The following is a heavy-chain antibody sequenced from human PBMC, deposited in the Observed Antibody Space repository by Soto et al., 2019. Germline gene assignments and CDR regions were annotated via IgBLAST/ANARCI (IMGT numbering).Heavy chain of an antibody. D-gene: IGHD1-26*01. V-gene: IGHV5-51*01. J-gene: IGHJ4*02. CDR3: ARHTWSSGSPAAFDY. CDR2: IYTGDSDT. CDR1: GYSFTIYF. Sequence: GESLNISCKGSGYSFTIYFIGWVRQMPGKGLEWMGIIYTGDSDTRYSPSFQGQVTISADKSISTAYLQWSSLKASDTALYYCARHTWSSGSPAAFDYWGQGTLVNVSS.